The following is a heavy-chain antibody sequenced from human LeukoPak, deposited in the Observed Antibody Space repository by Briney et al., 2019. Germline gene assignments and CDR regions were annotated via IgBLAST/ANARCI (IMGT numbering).Heavy chain of an antibody. V-gene: IGHV3-20*04. CDR1: GFTFDDHG. CDR2: INWNGGST. J-gene: IGHJ4*02. D-gene: IGHD3-22*01. Sequence: GGSLRLSCAASGFTFDDHGMTWVRQAPGKGLEWVSGINWNGGSTGYADSVKGRSTISRDNAKNSLYLQMNSLRAEDTALYYCARLLSGYYYDYWGQGTLVTVSS. CDR3: ARLLSGYYYDY.